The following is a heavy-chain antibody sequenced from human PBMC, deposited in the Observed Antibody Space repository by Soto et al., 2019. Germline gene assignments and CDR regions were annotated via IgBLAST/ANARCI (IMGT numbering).Heavy chain of an antibody. CDR2: IIPILGIA. D-gene: IGHD2-2*01. J-gene: IGHJ6*03. CDR1: GGTFSSYT. V-gene: IGHV1-69*02. Sequence: SVKVSCKASGGTFSSYTISWVRQAPGQGLEWMGRIIPILGIANYAQKFQGRVTITADKSTSTAYMELSSLRSEDTAVYYCARAVADIVVVPDAIRARSYYYYMDVWG. CDR3: ARAVADIVVVPDAIRARSYYYYMDV.